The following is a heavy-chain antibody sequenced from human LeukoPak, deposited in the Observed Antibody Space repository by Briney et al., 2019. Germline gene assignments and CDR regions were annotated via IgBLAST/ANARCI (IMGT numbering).Heavy chain of an antibody. CDR1: GGFISSYY. Sequence: SETLSLTCTVSGGFISSYYWTWIRQPPGKGLEWIGHIYSSETTNYNPSLKSRVTISTDTSKNQFSLRLISVTAADTAVYYCARAGDYYNGRWDYWGQGHLVTVSS. D-gene: IGHD3-10*01. CDR3: ARAGDYYNGRWDY. J-gene: IGHJ4*02. CDR2: IYSSETT. V-gene: IGHV4-59*08.